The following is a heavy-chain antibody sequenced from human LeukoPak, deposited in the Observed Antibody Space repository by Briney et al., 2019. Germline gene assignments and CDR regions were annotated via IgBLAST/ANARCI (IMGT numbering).Heavy chain of an antibody. CDR3: ARDRAYGSGSYNNWFDP. J-gene: IGHJ5*02. D-gene: IGHD3-10*01. CDR1: GYSISSGYY. V-gene: IGHV4-38-2*02. Sequence: SETLSLTCSVSGYSISSGYYWGWIRQPPGKGLEWVANVYRDGNTYYSPSLESRVTISVDTSKNLFSLKLSSVTAADTAVYYCARDRAYGSGSYNNWFDPWGQGTLVTVSS. CDR2: VYRDGNT.